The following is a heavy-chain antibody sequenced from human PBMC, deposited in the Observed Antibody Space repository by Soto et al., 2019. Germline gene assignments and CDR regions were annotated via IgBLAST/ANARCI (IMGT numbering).Heavy chain of an antibody. V-gene: IGHV4-31*03. CDR3: ARFIPGTGSDY. Sequence: QVQLQESGPGLVKPSQTLSLTCTVSGGSISSGGYYWSWIRQHPGKGLEWIGYIYYSGSTYYNPSLQRRVNISVDTSKNQFSLKLSSVTAADTAVYYCARFIPGTGSDYWGQGTLVTVSS. D-gene: IGHD1-20*01. CDR2: IYYSGST. CDR1: GGSISSGGYY. J-gene: IGHJ4*02.